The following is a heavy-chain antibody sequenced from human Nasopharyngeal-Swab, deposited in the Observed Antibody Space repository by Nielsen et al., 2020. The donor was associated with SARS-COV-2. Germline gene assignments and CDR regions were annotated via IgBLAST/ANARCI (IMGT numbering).Heavy chain of an antibody. D-gene: IGHD1-14*01. J-gene: IGHJ4*02. V-gene: IGHV3-74*01. CDR3: VAPEPDY. Sequence: GGSLRLSCAGSGFTFSKYWMHWVRQAPGKGLEWVARLNPGGSGTSYVDSVKGRFTISRDNAKNTLFLQLISLRVEDTAAYYCVAPEPDYWGQGTLVTVSS. CDR1: GFTFSKYW. CDR2: LNPGGSGT.